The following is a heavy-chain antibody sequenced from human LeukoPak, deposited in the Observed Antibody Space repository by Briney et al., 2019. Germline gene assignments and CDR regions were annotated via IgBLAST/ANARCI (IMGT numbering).Heavy chain of an antibody. CDR2: ISYDGSNK. CDR1: GFTFSSYA. V-gene: IGHV3-30*04. CDR3: ARDPDLRYCSGGSCYSFDY. J-gene: IGHJ4*02. D-gene: IGHD2-15*01. Sequence: GGSLRLSCAASGFTFSSYAMHWVRQAPGKGLEWVAVISYDGSNKYYADSVKGRFTISRDNSKNTLYLKMNSLRAEDTAVYYCARDPDLRYCSGGSCYSFDYWGQGTLVTVSS.